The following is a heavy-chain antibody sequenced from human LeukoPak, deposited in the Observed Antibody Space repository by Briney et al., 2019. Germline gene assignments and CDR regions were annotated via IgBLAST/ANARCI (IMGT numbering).Heavy chain of an antibody. V-gene: IGHV3-21*01. Sequence: GGSLRLSCAASGFTFSSYTMNWVRQAPGKGLEWVSSISSSSSYIYYVDSVKGRFTISRDNAKNSLYLQMNSLRAEDTAVYYCARGRGSYGYYFDYWGQGTLVTVSS. CDR2: ISSSSSYI. CDR1: GFTFSSYT. D-gene: IGHD5-18*01. CDR3: ARGRGSYGYYFDY. J-gene: IGHJ4*02.